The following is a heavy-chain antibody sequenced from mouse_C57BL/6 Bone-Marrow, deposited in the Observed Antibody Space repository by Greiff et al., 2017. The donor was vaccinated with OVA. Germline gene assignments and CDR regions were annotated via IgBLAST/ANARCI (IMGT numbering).Heavy chain of an antibody. CDR1: GYTFTSYG. J-gene: IGHJ2*01. V-gene: IGHV1-81*01. D-gene: IGHD2-5*01. Sequence: VQLLQSGAELARPGASVKLSCKASGYTFTSYGISWVKQRTGQGLEWIGEICPRSGYTYYTEKFKGQATLTADKSSSTTYMELRRLTSEDSAVYFCARGGAKNSNYDYWGQGTTLTVSS. CDR3: ARGGAKNSNYDY. CDR2: ICPRSGYT.